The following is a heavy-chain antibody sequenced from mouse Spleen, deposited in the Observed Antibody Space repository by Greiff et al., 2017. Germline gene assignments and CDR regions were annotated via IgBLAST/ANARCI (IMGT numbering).Heavy chain of an antibody. D-gene: IGHD2-3*01. Sequence: QVQLKQPGAELVKPGASVKMSCKASGYTFTSYWITWVKQRPGQGLEWIGDIHPGSGSTNYNEKFKSKATLTVDTSSSTAYMQLSSLTYEDSAVYSCAVYDYYFDYWGQGTTLTVSS. CDR1: GYTFTSYW. V-gene: IGHV1-55*01. J-gene: IGHJ2*01. CDR2: IHPGSGST. CDR3: AVYDYYFDY.